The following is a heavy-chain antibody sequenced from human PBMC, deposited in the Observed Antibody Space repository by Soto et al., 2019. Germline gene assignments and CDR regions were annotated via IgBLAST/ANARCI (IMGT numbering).Heavy chain of an antibody. CDR3: ARDKITGLFDY. Sequence: PSETLSLTCSVSGVSTSNHYWTWIRKPPGQGPEWIGCIYYRGTTNYNASFSSRVTISVDTSKNQFSLKLTSVTAADTAVYYCARDKITGLFDYWGQGTLVTVSS. D-gene: IGHD2-8*02. CDR2: IYYRGTT. CDR1: GVSTSNHY. J-gene: IGHJ4*02. V-gene: IGHV4-59*11.